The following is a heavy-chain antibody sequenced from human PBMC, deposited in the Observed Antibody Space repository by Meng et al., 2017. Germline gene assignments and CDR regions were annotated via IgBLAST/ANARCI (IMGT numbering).Heavy chain of an antibody. V-gene: IGHV1-18*01. CDR3: ARDSVGVVYGGNEY. CDR1: GYNFRIYG. Sequence: ASVKVSCKPSGYNFRIYGITWVRQAPGQGLEWMGWINANNGDTNYAQKFQGGVTLSTDITTNTAYMELRTLRSDDTAIYYCARDSVGVVYGGNEYWGQGTLVTVSS. J-gene: IGHJ4*02. CDR2: INANNGDT. D-gene: IGHD4-23*01.